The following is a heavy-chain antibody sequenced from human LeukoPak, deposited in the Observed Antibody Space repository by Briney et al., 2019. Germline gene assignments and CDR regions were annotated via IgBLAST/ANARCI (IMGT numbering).Heavy chain of an antibody. CDR2: ISPSGNYI. V-gene: IGHV3-21*01. Sequence: GGSLRLSCAASGFTFSSHSMNWVRQAPGKGLEWVSSISPSGNYIYYADSVEGRFTISRDNAKSSLYLQMNSLRAEDTAVYYCARDLSSSTSCYSYWGQGTLVTVSS. CDR3: ARDLSSSTSCYSY. J-gene: IGHJ4*02. CDR1: GFTFSSHS. D-gene: IGHD2-2*01.